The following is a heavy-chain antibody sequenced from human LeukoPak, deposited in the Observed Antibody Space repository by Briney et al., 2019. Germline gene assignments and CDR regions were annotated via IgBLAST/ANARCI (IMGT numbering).Heavy chain of an antibody. D-gene: IGHD6-6*01. J-gene: IGHJ3*02. V-gene: IGHV4-38-2*02. CDR2: IYHSGTT. Sequence: SETLSLTCTVSGYSISSGYYWGWIRQAPGKGLEWIGSIYHSGTTNYNPSLQSRVRMSVDTSKNQFSLNVTSVTAADTAVYYCARWADKSGSSSRVAFDIWGQGTMVTVSS. CDR1: GYSISSGYY. CDR3: ARWADKSGSSSRVAFDI.